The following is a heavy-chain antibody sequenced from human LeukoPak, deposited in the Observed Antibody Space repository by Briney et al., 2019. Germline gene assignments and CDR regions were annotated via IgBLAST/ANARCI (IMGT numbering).Heavy chain of an antibody. V-gene: IGHV4-34*01. J-gene: IGHJ4*02. CDR2: INHSGST. CDR3: RVAARQDY. CDR1: GGSFSGYY. D-gene: IGHD6-6*01. Sequence: SETLSLTCAVYGGSFSGYYWSWIRQPPGKGLEWIGEINHSGSTNYNPSLKSRVTLSVDTSKNQFSLKLSSVTAADTAVYYCRVAARQDYWGQGTLVTVSS.